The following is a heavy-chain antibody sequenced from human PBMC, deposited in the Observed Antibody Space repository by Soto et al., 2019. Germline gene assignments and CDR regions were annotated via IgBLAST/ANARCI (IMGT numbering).Heavy chain of an antibody. CDR3: ASRDPGTSVDY. CDR1: GGPFTSNKW. D-gene: IGHD1-7*01. J-gene: IGHJ4*02. CDR2: IYRTGST. Sequence: SETLSLTCAVSGGPFTSNKWWIGVRQPPGQGLEWIGEIYRTGSTNYNPSLKSRVTISLDKSENQFSLKVTSLTAADTAVYYCASRDPGTSVDYWGQGTLVTVSS. V-gene: IGHV4-4*02.